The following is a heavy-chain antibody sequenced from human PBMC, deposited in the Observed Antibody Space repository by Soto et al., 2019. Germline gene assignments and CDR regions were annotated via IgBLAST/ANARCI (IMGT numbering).Heavy chain of an antibody. V-gene: IGHV2-5*02. CDR1: GFALTTSGVG. CDR3: ANRVLRTVFGLVTTTAIYFDF. CDR2: IYWDGDK. D-gene: IGHD3-3*01. Sequence: QITLNESGPTQVKPRQTLTLTCTFSGFALTTSGVGVGWIRQSPGKAPEWLALIYWDGDKRYSPSLKSRLTITKDTSKNQVVPTLADLDTADIATYYCANRVLRTVFGLVTTTAIYFDFWSQGTPLAVSS. J-gene: IGHJ4*02.